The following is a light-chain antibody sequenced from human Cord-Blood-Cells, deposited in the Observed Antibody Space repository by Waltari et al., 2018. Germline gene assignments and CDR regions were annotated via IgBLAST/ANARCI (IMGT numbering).Light chain of an antibody. CDR2: AAS. Sequence: DIQMTQSPSSLSASVGDRVTLTCRASQSISSHLNWYQQKPGKAPKLLIYAASSLQSGVPSRFSGSGSGTDFTLTISSLQPEDFATYYCQQSYSTPFTFGPGTKVDIK. CDR3: QQSYSTPFT. V-gene: IGKV1-39*01. CDR1: QSISSH. J-gene: IGKJ3*01.